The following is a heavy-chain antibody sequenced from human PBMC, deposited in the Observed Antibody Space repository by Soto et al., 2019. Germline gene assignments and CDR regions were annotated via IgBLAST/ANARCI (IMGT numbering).Heavy chain of an antibody. J-gene: IGHJ5*02. CDR2: ISGSGGST. D-gene: IGHD3-16*02. CDR3: AKDVPRLYDYIWGSYSFNWFDP. V-gene: IGHV3-23*01. CDR1: GFTFSSYA. Sequence: GSLRLSCAASGFTFSSYAMSWVRQAPGKGLEWVSAISGSGGSTYYADSVKGRFTISRDNSKNTLYLQMNSLRAEDTAVYYCAKDVPRLYDYIWGSYSFNWFDPWGQGTLVTVSS.